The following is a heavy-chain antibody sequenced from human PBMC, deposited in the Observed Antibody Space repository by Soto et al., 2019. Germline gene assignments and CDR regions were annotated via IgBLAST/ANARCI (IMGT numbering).Heavy chain of an antibody. CDR3: AMVDNYVTSTPQDV. Sequence: QVQLVQSGAEVKKPGASVKVSCKASGYIFVNYGIAWVRQAPGQGLEWMGWISPYTGNTHSASKVQGRLTMTTDTARSTDYMDMGRLTSDDTAVDHSAMVDNYVTSTPQDVWGQRSTVSVAS. J-gene: IGHJ6*01. D-gene: IGHD3-16*01. CDR1: GYIFVNYG. CDR2: ISPYTGNT. V-gene: IGHV1-18*01.